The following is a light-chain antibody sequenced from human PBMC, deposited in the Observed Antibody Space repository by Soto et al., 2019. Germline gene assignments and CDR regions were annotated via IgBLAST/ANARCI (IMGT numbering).Light chain of an antibody. V-gene: IGKV3-11*01. CDR2: DAS. CDR3: HHGSDWPRFT. Sequence: EIVLTQSQAILSLSPGERATLSCRASQSVNSNLAWYQHKPGQPPRLLVYDASNRATGIPARFSGSGSGTDFTLTVSSLETEDFAGYGWHHGSDWPRFTFGQGTRLE. J-gene: IGKJ5*01. CDR1: QSVNSN.